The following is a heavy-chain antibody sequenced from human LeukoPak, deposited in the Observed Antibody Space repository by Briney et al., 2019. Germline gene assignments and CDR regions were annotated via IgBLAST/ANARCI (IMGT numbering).Heavy chain of an antibody. V-gene: IGHV3-23*01. CDR2: ISGSGGST. D-gene: IGHD1-26*01. CDR3: AYSGTTVYYFDY. J-gene: IGHJ4*02. Sequence: GGSLRLSCAASGFTFSSYAMSWVRQAPGKGLEWVSAISGSGGSTYYADSVKGRFTTSRDNSKNTLYLQMNSLRAEDTAVYYCAYSGTTVYYFDYWGQGTLVTVSS. CDR1: GFTFSSYA.